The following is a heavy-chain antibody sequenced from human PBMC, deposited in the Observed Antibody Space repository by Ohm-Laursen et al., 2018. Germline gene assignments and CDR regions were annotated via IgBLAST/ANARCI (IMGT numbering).Heavy chain of an antibody. V-gene: IGHV3-30*03. Sequence: LRLSCSASGFTFSSYGMHWVRQAPGKGLEWVAVISYDGSDKYYADSVKGRFTISRDNAKNSLYLQMNSLRAEDMAVYYCAREGYSYGYAFDYWGQGTLVTVSS. CDR1: GFTFSSYG. CDR2: ISYDGSDK. D-gene: IGHD5-18*01. CDR3: AREGYSYGYAFDY. J-gene: IGHJ4*02.